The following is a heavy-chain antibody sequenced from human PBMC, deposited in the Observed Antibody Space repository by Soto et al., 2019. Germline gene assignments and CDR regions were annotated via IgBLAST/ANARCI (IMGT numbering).Heavy chain of an antibody. CDR1: GFTFSSYG. J-gene: IGHJ4*02. CDR2: ITYDGSNK. Sequence: QVQLVESGGGVVQPGRSLRLSCAASGFTFSSYGMHWVRQAPGKGLELVAVITYDGSNKYYADSVKGRFSISRDNSKNTLYLQMNSLRAEDTALDYCPKTWVVAFDYWGQGTLVTVSS. V-gene: IGHV3-30*18. D-gene: IGHD2-15*01. CDR3: PKTWVVAFDY.